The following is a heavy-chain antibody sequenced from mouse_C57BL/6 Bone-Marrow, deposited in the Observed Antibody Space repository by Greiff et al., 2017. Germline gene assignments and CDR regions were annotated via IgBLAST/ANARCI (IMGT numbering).Heavy chain of an antibody. Sequence: QVQLQQPGAELVKPGASVKLSCKASGYTFTSYWMQWVKQRPGQGLEWIGEIDPSDSYTNYNQKFKGKATLTVDTSSSTAYMQLSSLTSEDSAVYYCARYPMDYWGQGTSVTVSP. CDR1: GYTFTSYW. J-gene: IGHJ4*01. V-gene: IGHV1-50*01. CDR2: IDPSDSYT. CDR3: ARYPMDY.